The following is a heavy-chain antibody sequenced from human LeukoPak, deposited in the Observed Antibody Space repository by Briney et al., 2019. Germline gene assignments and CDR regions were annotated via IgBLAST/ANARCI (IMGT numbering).Heavy chain of an antibody. Sequence: SETLSLTCTVTGGSISSYYWCWIRQPAGKGLEWIGRIYPSGSTNYNPSLKSRITMSEDTSKNQFSLKLSSVTAADTAVYYCARGRITMVRYGMDVWGQGTTVTVSS. CDR3: ARGRITMVRYGMDV. J-gene: IGHJ6*02. V-gene: IGHV4-4*07. D-gene: IGHD3-10*01. CDR1: GGSISSYY. CDR2: IYPSGST.